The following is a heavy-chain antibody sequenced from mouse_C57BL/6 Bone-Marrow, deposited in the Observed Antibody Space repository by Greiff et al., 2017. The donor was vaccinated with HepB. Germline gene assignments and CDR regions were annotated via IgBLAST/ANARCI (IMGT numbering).Heavy chain of an antibody. CDR3: ASGYGYSFAY. Sequence: EVQLQQSGPVLVKPGASVKMSCKASGYTFTDYYMNWVKQSHGKSLEWIGVINPYNGGTSYNQKFKGKATLTVDKSSSTAYMELNSLTSEDSAVYYCASGYGYSFAYWGQGTLVTVSA. V-gene: IGHV1-19*01. D-gene: IGHD2-2*01. CDR2: INPYNGGT. CDR1: GYTFTDYY. J-gene: IGHJ3*01.